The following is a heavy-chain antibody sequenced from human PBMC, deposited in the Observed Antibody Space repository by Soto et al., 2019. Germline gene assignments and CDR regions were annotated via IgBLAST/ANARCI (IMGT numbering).Heavy chain of an antibody. CDR2: ISGSGGST. J-gene: IGHJ6*03. CDR1: GFTFSSYA. CDR3: AQDLPLLGFLAWSSLLDYYYYYMDV. D-gene: IGHD3-3*01. Sequence: EVQLLESGGGLVQPGGSLRLSCAASGFTFSSYAMSWVRQAPGKGLEWVSAISGSGGSTYYADSVKGRFTISRDNSKNTLYLQLNSLRDEDTAVDYCAQDLPLLGFLAWSSLLDYYYYYMDVWGKGTTVTVSS. V-gene: IGHV3-23*01.